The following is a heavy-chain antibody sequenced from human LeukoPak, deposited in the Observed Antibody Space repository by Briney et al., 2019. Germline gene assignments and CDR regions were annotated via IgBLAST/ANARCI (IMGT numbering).Heavy chain of an antibody. CDR2: IIPIFGTA. J-gene: IGHJ6*02. CDR1: GGTFSSYA. Sequence: ASVKVSCKASGGTFSSYAISWVRQAPGQGLEWMGGIIPIFGTANYAQKFQGRVTITADESTSTAHMELSSLRSEDTAVYYCARDRAAYSSSSYYYYGMDVWGQGTTVTVSS. D-gene: IGHD6-6*01. V-gene: IGHV1-69*13. CDR3: ARDRAAYSSSSYYYYGMDV.